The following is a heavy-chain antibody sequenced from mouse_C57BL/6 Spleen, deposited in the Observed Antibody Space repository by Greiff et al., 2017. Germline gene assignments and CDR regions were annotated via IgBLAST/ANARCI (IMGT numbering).Heavy chain of an antibody. V-gene: IGHV1-39*01. CDR3: ARSSSYGYDPLFDY. Sequence: EVQLQESGPELVKPGASVKISCKASGYSFTDYNMNWVKQSNGKSLEWIGVINPNYGTTSYNQKFKGKATLTVDQSSSTAYMQLNSLTSEDSAVYYCARSSSYGYDPLFDYWGQGTTLTVSS. D-gene: IGHD2-2*01. CDR1: GYSFTDYN. CDR2: INPNYGTT. J-gene: IGHJ2*01.